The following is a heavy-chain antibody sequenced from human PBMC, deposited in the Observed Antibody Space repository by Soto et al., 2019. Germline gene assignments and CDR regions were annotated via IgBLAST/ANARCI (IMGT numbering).Heavy chain of an antibody. J-gene: IGHJ4*02. D-gene: IGHD3-22*01. CDR3: ARAPRWEYYDSSGYYTDY. CDR2: IIPILGIA. CDR1: GGTFSSYT. Sequence: SVKVSCKASGGTFSSYTISWVRQAPGQGLEWMGRIIPILGIANYAQKFQGRVTITADKSTSTAYMELSSLRSEDTAVYYCARAPRWEYYDSSGYYTDYWGQGTLVTVSS. V-gene: IGHV1-69*02.